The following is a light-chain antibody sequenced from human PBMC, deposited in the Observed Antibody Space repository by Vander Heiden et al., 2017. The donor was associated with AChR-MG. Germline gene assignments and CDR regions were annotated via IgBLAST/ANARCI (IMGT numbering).Light chain of an antibody. CDR1: SGSIASNY. V-gene: IGLV6-57*02. CDR3: QSYDSSNPV. CDR2: EDN. Sequence: NFMLTQPHSVSESPGQTVTIPCTGSSGSIASNYVQWYQQRPGSAPTTVIYEDNQRPSGVPDRFSGSIDSSSNSASLTISGLKTEDEADYYCQSYDSSNPVFGGGTKLTVL. J-gene: IGLJ3*02.